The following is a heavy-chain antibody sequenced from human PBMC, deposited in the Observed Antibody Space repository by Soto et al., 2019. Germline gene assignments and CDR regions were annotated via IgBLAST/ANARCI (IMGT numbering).Heavy chain of an antibody. Sequence: QVQLVQSGAEVKKTGSSVKVSCKASGGSFSSYTISWVRQAPGQGIEWMGRIVPMVGRTIYAQKFQCRVAISADKATPTAYMDLSNLASEDTAMYYCAMDSGSDVFDIWGQGTLVTVSS. J-gene: IGHJ3*02. V-gene: IGHV1-69*02. CDR1: GGSFSSYT. D-gene: IGHD3-10*01. CDR2: IVPMVGRT. CDR3: AMDSGSDVFDI.